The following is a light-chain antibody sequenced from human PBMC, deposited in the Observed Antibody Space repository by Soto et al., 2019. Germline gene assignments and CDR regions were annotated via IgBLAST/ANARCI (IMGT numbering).Light chain of an antibody. V-gene: IGKV1-33*01. CDR1: QDINNY. J-gene: IGKJ4*01. CDR2: DAS. CDR3: QQYGDLPLT. Sequence: DIQLTQSPSSLSASVGDRVTITCQASQDINNYLNWYQQKPGKAPKLLIFDASSVETGAPSRFGGSGAGTHFTFTISSLEAEDIATYHCQQYGDLPLTFGGVTSVELK.